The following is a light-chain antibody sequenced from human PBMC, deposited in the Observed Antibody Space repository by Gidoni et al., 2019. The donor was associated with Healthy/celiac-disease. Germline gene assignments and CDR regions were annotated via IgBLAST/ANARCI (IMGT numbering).Light chain of an antibody. V-gene: IGKV3-20*01. CDR2: GAS. CDR1: QSVSSSY. CDR3: QQYGSRWT. Sequence: EIVLTHSPGTLSLSPGERATLSCRASQSVSSSYLDWYQQKPGQAPRLLIYGASSRATGIPDRFSGSGSGTDFTLTISRLEPEDFAVYYCQQYGSRWTFGQGTKVEIK. J-gene: IGKJ1*01.